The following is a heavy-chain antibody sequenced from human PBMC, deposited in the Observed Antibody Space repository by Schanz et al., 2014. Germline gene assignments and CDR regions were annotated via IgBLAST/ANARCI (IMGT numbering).Heavy chain of an antibody. CDR1: GFTFSNAW. J-gene: IGHJ4*02. V-gene: IGHV3-7*01. CDR2: IKQDGSER. Sequence: EVQLVESGGGLVEPGGSLGLSCAASGFTFSNAWMSWVRQAPGKGLEWVANIKQDGSERYYVDSVKGRFTISRDNAKNSLYLQMNSLRAEDTAVYYCERFQSPHQPFDYWGQGTLVTVSS. CDR3: ERFQSPHQPFDY. D-gene: IGHD2-2*01.